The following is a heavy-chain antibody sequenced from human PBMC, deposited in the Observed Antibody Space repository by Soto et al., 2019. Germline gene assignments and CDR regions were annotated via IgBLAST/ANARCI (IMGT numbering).Heavy chain of an antibody. V-gene: IGHV1-69*13. CDR1: GGTFSSYA. D-gene: IGHD3-3*01. Sequence: GASVKVSCKASGGTFSSYAISWVRQAPGQGLEWMGGIIPIFGTANYAQKFQGRVTITADESTSTAYMELSSLRSEDPAVYYCARGDFWSGYYTIGDRSGMDVWGQGTTVTVS. CDR3: ARGDFWSGYYTIGDRSGMDV. CDR2: IIPIFGTA. J-gene: IGHJ6*02.